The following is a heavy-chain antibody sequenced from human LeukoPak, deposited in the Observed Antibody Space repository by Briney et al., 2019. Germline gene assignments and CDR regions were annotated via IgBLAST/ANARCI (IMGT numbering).Heavy chain of an antibody. J-gene: IGHJ5*02. Sequence: GGSLRLSCTVSGFTFSNYAMAWVRQAPGKGLEWVSTIVASYSGTFYVDSVKGRFVVSRDNSKNTLYLQMNTLRVDDGAMYYCAKGKAVGLLDFFDPWGPGTLVTVSS. D-gene: IGHD3/OR15-3a*01. CDR1: GFTFSNYA. V-gene: IGHV3-23*01. CDR2: IVASYSGT. CDR3: AKGKAVGLLDFFDP.